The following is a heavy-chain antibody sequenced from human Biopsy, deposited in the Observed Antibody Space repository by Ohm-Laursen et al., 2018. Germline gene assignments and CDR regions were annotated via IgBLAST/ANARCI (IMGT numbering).Heavy chain of an antibody. CDR1: GVSISTYY. D-gene: IGHD5-12*01. V-gene: IGHV4-59*01. CDR3: AREAIGVATAFDI. CDR2: IYYSGST. J-gene: IGHJ3*02. Sequence: SETLSFTCTVSGVSISTYYWSWIRQSPGRGLEWIAYIYYSGSTDYNPSLKSRVTISLDTSKNQFSLKLSSVTAADTAIYYCAREAIGVATAFDIWGQGTMVTVSS.